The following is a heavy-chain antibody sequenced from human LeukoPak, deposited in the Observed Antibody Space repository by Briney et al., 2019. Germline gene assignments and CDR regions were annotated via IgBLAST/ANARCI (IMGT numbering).Heavy chain of an antibody. CDR2: INLSGGGT. CDR1: GYTFTTYY. CDR3: AREGYCGGGTCHSGAHFQH. J-gene: IGHJ1*01. Sequence: ASVKVSCKASGYTFTTYYMHWLRQAPGQGLEWMGIINLSGGGTTYAQNFQDRVTMTRDMSTNTVYMELSSLRSADTAVYYCAREGYCGGGTCHSGAHFQHWGQGTLVTVSS. D-gene: IGHD2-15*01. V-gene: IGHV1-46*01.